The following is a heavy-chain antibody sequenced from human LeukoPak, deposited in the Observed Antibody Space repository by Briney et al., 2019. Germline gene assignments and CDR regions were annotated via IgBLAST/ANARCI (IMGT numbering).Heavy chain of an antibody. Sequence: DYAMSWFRQPPGKGLEWIGEINHSGSTNYNPSLKSRVTISVDTSKNQFSLKLSSVTAADTAVYYCARRISVVVVAATPNWFDPWGQGTLVTVSS. V-gene: IGHV4-34*01. J-gene: IGHJ5*02. CDR2: INHSGST. CDR1: DYA. CDR3: ARRISVVVVAATPNWFDP. D-gene: IGHD2-15*01.